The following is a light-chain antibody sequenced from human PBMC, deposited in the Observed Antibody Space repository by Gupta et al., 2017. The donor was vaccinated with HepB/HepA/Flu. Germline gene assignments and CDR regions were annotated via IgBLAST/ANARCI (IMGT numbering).Light chain of an antibody. Sequence: DFQMTQSPSTLSASVGDRVTITCRASQSINNWVAWYQQKPGKAPKLLTYKASTLESGVPSRFSGSGSGTEFTLTISSLQPDDFATYYRQQYNSYCSFGQGTKLEIK. CDR2: KAS. CDR1: QSINNW. J-gene: IGKJ2*04. V-gene: IGKV1-5*03. CDR3: QQYNSYCS.